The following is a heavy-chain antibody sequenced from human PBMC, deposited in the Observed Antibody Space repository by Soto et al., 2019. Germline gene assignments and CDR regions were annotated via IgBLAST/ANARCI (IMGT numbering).Heavy chain of an antibody. V-gene: IGHV4-34*12. Sequence: SETLSLTCAIYVSSLGAFHWTLIRQPPGKGLECIGELIHGGSTTYNPSLKSRVTFSLDTSKSKFSLHLLSVTAADTAVYYCARSPLTHDYVRPTWSEVGDSFDIWGRGTLVTLSS. CDR3: ARSPLTHDYVRPTWSEVGDSFDI. CDR2: LIHGGST. J-gene: IGHJ3*02. CDR1: VSSLGAFH. D-gene: IGHD3-16*01.